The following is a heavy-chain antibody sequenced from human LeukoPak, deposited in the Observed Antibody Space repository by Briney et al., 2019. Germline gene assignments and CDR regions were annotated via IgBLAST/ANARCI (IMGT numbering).Heavy chain of an antibody. CDR2: ISYDGSNK. V-gene: IGHV3-30-3*01. CDR3: ARGPYYYGSGSRGGFDP. D-gene: IGHD3-10*01. Sequence: GGSLRLSCAASGFTFSSYWMSWVRQAPGKGLEWVAVISYDGSNKYYADSVKGRFTISRDNSKNTLYLQMNSLRAEDTAVYYCARGPYYYGSGSRGGFDPWGQGTLVTVSS. J-gene: IGHJ5*02. CDR1: GFTFSSYW.